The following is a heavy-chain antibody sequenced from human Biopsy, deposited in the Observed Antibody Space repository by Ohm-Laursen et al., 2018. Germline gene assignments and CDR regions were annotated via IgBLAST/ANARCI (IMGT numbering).Heavy chain of an antibody. CDR1: GGTFTNHA. Sequence: SSVKVSCKASGGTFTNHAVGWVRQAPGQGLEWVGSSIPLFNTANYADKFQGRVTLTADKSATTAYMELSSLRSEDTAIYYCARFPLGAYDDSGSYRAVEHWYFDLWGRGTLVTVSS. D-gene: IGHD3-22*01. V-gene: IGHV1-69*06. J-gene: IGHJ2*01. CDR2: SIPLFNTA. CDR3: ARFPLGAYDDSGSYRAVEHWYFDL.